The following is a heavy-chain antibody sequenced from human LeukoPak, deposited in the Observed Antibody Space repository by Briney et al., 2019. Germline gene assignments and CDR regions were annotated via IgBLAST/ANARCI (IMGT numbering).Heavy chain of an antibody. V-gene: IGHV4-31*03. Sequence: PSQTLSRTCTVSGGSISSGGYYWSWIRQHPGKGLEWIGYIYYSGSTYYNPSLKSRVTISVDTSKNQFSLKLSSVTAADTAVYYCARYSIRYYFDYWGQGTLVTVSS. CDR1: GGSISSGGYY. D-gene: IGHD4-11*01. CDR3: ARYSIRYYFDY. J-gene: IGHJ4*02. CDR2: IYYSGST.